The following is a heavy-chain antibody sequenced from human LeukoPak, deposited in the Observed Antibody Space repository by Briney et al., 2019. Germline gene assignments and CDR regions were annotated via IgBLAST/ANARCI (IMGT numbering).Heavy chain of an antibody. CDR3: AKDVASANYFRQLQN. Sequence: GGSLRLSCVASGFTFDDYAMHWVRQVPGKALEWVSVISWNGVGTYYADSVKGRFTISRDNSKNSLYLQMNSLRAEDTALYYCAKDVASANYFRQLQNWGQGTLVTVSS. J-gene: IGHJ4*02. V-gene: IGHV3-43D*03. CDR1: GFTFDDYA. D-gene: IGHD4/OR15-4a*01. CDR2: ISWNGVGT.